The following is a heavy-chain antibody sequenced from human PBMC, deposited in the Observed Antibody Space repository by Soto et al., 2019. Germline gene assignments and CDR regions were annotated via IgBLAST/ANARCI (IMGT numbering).Heavy chain of an antibody. J-gene: IGHJ6*02. CDR2: INHSGST. CDR3: ARGEITIFGVVTSYYYYGMDV. CDR1: VGSFSGYY. V-gene: IGHV4-34*01. Sequence: SETLSLTCAVYVGSFSGYYWSWIRQPPGKGLEWIGEINHSGSTNYNPSLKSRVTISVDTSKNQFSLKLSSVTAADTAVYYCARGEITIFGVVTSYYYYGMDVWGQGTTVTVSS. D-gene: IGHD3-3*01.